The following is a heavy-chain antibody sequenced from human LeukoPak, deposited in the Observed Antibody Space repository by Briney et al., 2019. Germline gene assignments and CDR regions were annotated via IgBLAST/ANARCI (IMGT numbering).Heavy chain of an antibody. Sequence: GASVKVSCKASGGTFSSYTISWVRQAPGQGLEWMGRIIPILDIANYAQKFQGKVTITADKSTSTAYMELSSLRSEDTAAYYCARSSYYYDSSGLDYWGQGTLVTVSS. CDR3: ARSSYYYDSSGLDY. D-gene: IGHD3-22*01. CDR2: IIPILDIA. CDR1: GGTFSSYT. J-gene: IGHJ4*02. V-gene: IGHV1-69*02.